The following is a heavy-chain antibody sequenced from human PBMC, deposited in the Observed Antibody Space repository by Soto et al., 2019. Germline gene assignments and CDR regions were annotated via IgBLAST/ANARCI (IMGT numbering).Heavy chain of an antibody. CDR3: ARDRTLGYCSGGSCSDDAFDI. Sequence: QVQLVQSGAEVKKPGSSVKVSCKASGGTFSSYAISWVRQAPGQGLEWMGGIIPIFGTANYAQKFQGRVTITADESTSTAYMELSSLRSEDTAVYYCARDRTLGYCSGGSCSDDAFDIWGQGTKVTVSS. V-gene: IGHV1-69*12. J-gene: IGHJ3*02. D-gene: IGHD2-15*01. CDR2: IIPIFGTA. CDR1: GGTFSSYA.